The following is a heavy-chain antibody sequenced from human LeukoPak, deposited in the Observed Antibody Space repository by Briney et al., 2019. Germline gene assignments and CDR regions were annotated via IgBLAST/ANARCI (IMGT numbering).Heavy chain of an antibody. J-gene: IGHJ4*02. CDR3: ARPDSNGWFADY. D-gene: IGHD6-19*01. V-gene: IGHV3-20*01. CDR1: RLTYNHYG. CDR2: INWNGGST. Sequence: GWSQRLSCVATRLTYNHYGMISVRQAPGKGLEWVPVINWNGGSTGHAVSVKGRVTISRDKAKSSLYLQRNNLRAEDTALYHCARPDSNGWFADYWGQGTQVTVSS.